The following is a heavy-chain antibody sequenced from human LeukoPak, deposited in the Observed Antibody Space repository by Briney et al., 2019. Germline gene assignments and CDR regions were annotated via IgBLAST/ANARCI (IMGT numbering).Heavy chain of an antibody. Sequence: GASVKVSCKASGYTFTGYYMHWVRQAPGQGLEWMGWINPNSGGTNYAQKFQGRVTMTRDTSISTAYMELSRLRSDDTAVYYCARGPPKEYYYYYMDVWGKGTTVTISS. J-gene: IGHJ6*03. V-gene: IGHV1-2*02. CDR1: GYTFTGYY. CDR2: INPNSGGT. CDR3: ARGPPKEYYYYYMDV.